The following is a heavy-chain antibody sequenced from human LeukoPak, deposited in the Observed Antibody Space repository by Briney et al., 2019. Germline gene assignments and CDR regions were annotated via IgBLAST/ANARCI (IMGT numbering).Heavy chain of an antibody. Sequence: ASVKVSCTASGYTFTGYYMHWVRQAPGQGLEWMGWINPNSGGTNYAQKFQGRVTMTRDTSISTAYMELSRLRSDDTAVYYCAKDTVYDSSGYYWNYFDYWGQGTLVTVSS. D-gene: IGHD3-22*01. CDR1: GYTFTGYY. J-gene: IGHJ4*02. V-gene: IGHV1-2*02. CDR3: AKDTVYDSSGYYWNYFDY. CDR2: INPNSGGT.